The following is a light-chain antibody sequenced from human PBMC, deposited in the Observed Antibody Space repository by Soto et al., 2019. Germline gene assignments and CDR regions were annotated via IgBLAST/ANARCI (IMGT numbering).Light chain of an antibody. CDR3: MQGTHWPPT. V-gene: IGKV2-30*01. J-gene: IGKJ1*01. CDR2: KVF. CDR1: QSLVYSNGNTY. Sequence: DVVLTQSPLSLPVTLGQPASISCRSSQSLVYSNGNTYLHWFQQRPGQSPRRLIYKVFNRDSGVPDRFSGSGSGTDFTLKISRVEAEDVGIYYCMQGTHWPPTFGQGTKVEIK.